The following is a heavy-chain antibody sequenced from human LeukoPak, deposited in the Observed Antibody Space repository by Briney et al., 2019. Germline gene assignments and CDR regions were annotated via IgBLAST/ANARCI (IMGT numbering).Heavy chain of an antibody. D-gene: IGHD2-8*01. V-gene: IGHV2-5*02. CDR3: ARYYGMVNTNGPYHLDH. J-gene: IGHJ4*02. CDR1: GFALKTSGVG. Sequence: AAPTLVNPTQTLTLTCSFTGFALKTSGVGVDWIRKPPAKALDTLAPLYWDDDKSYSPSLKRRLTITKDTSKNHVVLTITNMDPVDISTYYSARYYGMVNTNGPYHLDHWGRGTMASDPS. CDR2: LYWDDDK.